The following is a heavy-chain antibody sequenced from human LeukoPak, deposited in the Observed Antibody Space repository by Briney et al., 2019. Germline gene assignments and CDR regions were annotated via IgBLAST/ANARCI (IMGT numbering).Heavy chain of an antibody. D-gene: IGHD1-26*01. Sequence: SETLSLTCTLSGGSISSYYWSWIRQAPGKGLEWIGYIYYSGSTRYNPSLKGRVTISLDTSKNQFSLKLSSVTAADTAVYYCARSGPDDYYGMDVWGQGTTVTVSS. V-gene: IGHV4-59*01. CDR2: IYYSGST. CDR3: ARSGPDDYYGMDV. CDR1: GGSISSYY. J-gene: IGHJ6*02.